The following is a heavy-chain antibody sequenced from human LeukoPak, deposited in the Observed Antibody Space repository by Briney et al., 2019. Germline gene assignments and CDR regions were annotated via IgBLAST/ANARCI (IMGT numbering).Heavy chain of an antibody. CDR1: GGSFSGYY. V-gene: IGHV4-34*01. CDR3: ARSIAVAGDGYYYYYYGMDV. J-gene: IGHJ6*02. CDR2: INHSGST. Sequence: SETLSLTCAVYGGSFSGYYWSWIRQPPGKGLEWIGEINHSGSTNYNPSLKGRVTISVDTSKNQFSLKLSSVTAADTAVYYCARSIAVAGDGYYYYYYGMDVWGQGTTVTVSS. D-gene: IGHD6-19*01.